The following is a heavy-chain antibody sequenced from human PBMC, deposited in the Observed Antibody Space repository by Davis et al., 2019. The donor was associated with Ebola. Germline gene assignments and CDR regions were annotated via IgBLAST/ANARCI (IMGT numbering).Heavy chain of an antibody. J-gene: IGHJ4*02. CDR2: INPNSGGT. Sequence: ASVKVSCKASGGTFSSYAISWVRQAPGQGLEWMGWINPNSGGTNYAQKFQGRVTMTRDTSINTAYMELTRLTSDDTAVYYCAREATTISYRFDFWGQGTLVTVSS. CDR1: GGTFSSYA. V-gene: IGHV1-2*02. CDR3: AREATTISYRFDF. D-gene: IGHD3-9*01.